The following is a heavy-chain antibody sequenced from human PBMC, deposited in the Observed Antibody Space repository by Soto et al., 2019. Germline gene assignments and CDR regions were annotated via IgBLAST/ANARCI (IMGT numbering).Heavy chain of an antibody. CDR1: GYTFTSYG. CDR3: ARVSDSLVLGRYFDY. CDR2: ISAYNGNT. Sequence: GASVKVSCKASGYTFTSYGISWVRQAPGQGLEWMGWISAYNGNTNYAQKHQGRATMTTDTSTSTAYMELRSLRSDDTAVYYFARVSDSLVLGRYFDYWGQGTLVTVSS. J-gene: IGHJ4*02. V-gene: IGHV1-18*01. D-gene: IGHD6-6*01.